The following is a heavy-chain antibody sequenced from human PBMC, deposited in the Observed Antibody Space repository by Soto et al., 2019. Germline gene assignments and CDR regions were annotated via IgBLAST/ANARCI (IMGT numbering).Heavy chain of an antibody. D-gene: IGHD6-13*01. CDR3: TTAAGQEAIYYYYGMDV. CDR2: IKSKTDGGTT. CDR1: GFTFSNAW. Sequence: TGGSLRLSCAASGFTFSNAWMSWVRQAPGKGLEWVGRIKSKTDGGTTDYAAPVKGRFTISRDDSKNTLYLQMNSLKTEDTAVYYRTTAAGQEAIYYYYGMDVWGQGTTVTVSS. V-gene: IGHV3-15*01. J-gene: IGHJ6*02.